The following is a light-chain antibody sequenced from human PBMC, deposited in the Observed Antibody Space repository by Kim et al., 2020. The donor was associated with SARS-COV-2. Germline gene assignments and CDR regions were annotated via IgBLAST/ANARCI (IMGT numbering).Light chain of an antibody. J-gene: IGKJ5*01. CDR3: LRHSSYPIT. CDR2: GAS. Sequence: DIQMTQSPSSLSASVGDRVTITCRASQDIRNDLGWYQQNPGRAPKRLIYGASSLQSGVPSRFSGSGSGTEFTLTISSVQPEDFAPYFCLRHSSYPITVGHGTQLEIK. V-gene: IGKV1-17*01. CDR1: QDIRND.